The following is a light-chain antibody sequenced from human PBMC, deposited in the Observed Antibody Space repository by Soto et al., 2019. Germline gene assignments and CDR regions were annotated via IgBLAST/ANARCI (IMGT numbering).Light chain of an antibody. CDR3: VLYMGSGISA. J-gene: IGLJ2*01. V-gene: IGLV8-61*01. Sequence: QTVVTQEPSFSVSPGGTVTLTCGLTSGSVSTTYHPSWYQQTPGQAPRTLIYSTNIRSSGVPDRFSGSILGNKAALTITGAQADDESDYYCVLYMGSGISAFGGGTKLTVL. CDR1: SGSVSTTYH. CDR2: STN.